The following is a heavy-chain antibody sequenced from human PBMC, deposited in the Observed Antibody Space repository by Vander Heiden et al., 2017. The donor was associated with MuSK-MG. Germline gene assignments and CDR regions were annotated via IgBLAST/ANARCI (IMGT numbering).Heavy chain of an antibody. D-gene: IGHD6-13*01. V-gene: IGHV3-15*01. CDR2: IKSKTDGGTT. CDR1: GFTVSNAW. J-gene: IGHJ6*02. CDR3: TTSSWYIYYYGMDV. Sequence: EVQLVESGGGLVKPGGSLRLSCAASGFTVSNAWMSWVRQAPGKGLEWVGRIKSKTDGGTTDYAAPVKGRFTISRDDSKNTLYLQMNSLKTEDTAVYYCTTSSWYIYYYGMDVWGQGTTVTVSS.